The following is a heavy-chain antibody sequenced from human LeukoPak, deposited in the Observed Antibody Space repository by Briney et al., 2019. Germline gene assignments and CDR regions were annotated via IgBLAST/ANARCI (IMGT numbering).Heavy chain of an antibody. Sequence: SEALSLTCAVYGGSFSGYYWSWIRQPPGKGLEWIGEINHSGSTNYNPSLKSRVTISVDTSKNQFSLKLSSVTAADTAVYYCAREALRDGYSIDYWGQGTLVTVSS. D-gene: IGHD5-24*01. CDR3: AREALRDGYSIDY. J-gene: IGHJ4*02. CDR1: GGSFSGYY. CDR2: INHSGST. V-gene: IGHV4-34*01.